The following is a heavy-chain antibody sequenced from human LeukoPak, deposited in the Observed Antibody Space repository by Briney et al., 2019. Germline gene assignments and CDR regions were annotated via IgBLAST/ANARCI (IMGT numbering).Heavy chain of an antibody. D-gene: IGHD6-19*01. Sequence: GGSLRLSCAASGFTFSSYAMHWVRQAPGKGLEWVAVISYDGSNKYYADSVKGRFTISRDNSKNTLYLQMNSLRAEDTAVYYCARDVGGWYDYWGQGTLVTVSS. V-gene: IGHV3-30-3*01. CDR2: ISYDGSNK. CDR3: ARDVGGWYDY. CDR1: GFTFSSYA. J-gene: IGHJ4*02.